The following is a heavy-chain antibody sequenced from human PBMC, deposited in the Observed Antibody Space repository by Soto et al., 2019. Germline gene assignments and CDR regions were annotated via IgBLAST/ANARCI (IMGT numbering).Heavy chain of an antibody. CDR3: AKDFGHYDILTRSPTFDH. D-gene: IGHD3-9*01. J-gene: IGHJ4*02. CDR1: GFTFTTYA. V-gene: IGHV3-23*01. CDR2: ISRSGGST. Sequence: EVQLLESGGGLVQPGGSLRLSCAASGFTFTTYAMSWVRQAPGKGLEWVSAISRSGGSTYYADSVKGRFAISRGNSKNTLYLQMNSLRAEHTAVYHCAKDFGHYDILTRSPTFDHWGQGTLVTVSS.